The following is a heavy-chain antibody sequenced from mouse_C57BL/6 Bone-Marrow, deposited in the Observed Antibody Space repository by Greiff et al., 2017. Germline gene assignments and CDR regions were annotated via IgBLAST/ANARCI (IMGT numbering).Heavy chain of an antibody. J-gene: IGHJ4*01. CDR1: GYTFTSYW. V-gene: IGHV1-69*01. CDR3: ARGIYYGKGYYAMDY. CDR2: IDPSDSYT. Sequence: VQLQQPGAELVMPGASVKLSCKASGYTFTSYWMHWVKQRPGQGLEWIGEIDPSDSYTNYNQKFKGKSTLTVDKSSSTAYRQLSSLTSEDSAVYYCARGIYYGKGYYAMDYWGQGTSVTVSS. D-gene: IGHD2-1*01.